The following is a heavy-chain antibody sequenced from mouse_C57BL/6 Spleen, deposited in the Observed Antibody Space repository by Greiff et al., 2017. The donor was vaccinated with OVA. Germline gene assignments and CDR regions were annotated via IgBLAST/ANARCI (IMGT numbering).Heavy chain of an antibody. CDR3: ARVPGSYWYFDV. J-gene: IGHJ1*03. Sequence: EVKLVESEGGLVQPGSSMKLSCTASGFTFSDYYMAWVRQVPEKGLEWVANINYDGSSTYYLDSLKSRFIISRDNAKNILYLQMSSLKSEDTATYYCARVPGSYWYFDVWGTGTTVTVSS. V-gene: IGHV5-16*01. CDR2: INYDGSST. CDR1: GFTFSDYY. D-gene: IGHD1-1*01.